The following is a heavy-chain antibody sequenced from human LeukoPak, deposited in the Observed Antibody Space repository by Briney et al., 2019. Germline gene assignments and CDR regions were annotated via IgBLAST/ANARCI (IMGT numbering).Heavy chain of an antibody. J-gene: IGHJ5*02. V-gene: IGHV2-70*04. Sequence: SGPALVKPTQTLTLTCTFSGFSLSTSGMRVSWIRQPPGKALEWLARIDWDDDKYCSTSLKTSLTISKATSKNQVVLTMTNMDPVDTATYYCARILVGIAAALTGWFDPWGQGTLVTVSS. CDR2: IDWDDDK. CDR3: ARILVGIAAALTGWFDP. D-gene: IGHD6-13*01. CDR1: GFSLSTSGMR.